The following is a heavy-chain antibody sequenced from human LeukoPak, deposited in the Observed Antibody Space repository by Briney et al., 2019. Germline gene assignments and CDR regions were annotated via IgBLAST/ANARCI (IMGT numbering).Heavy chain of an antibody. CDR3: ARAGYDSSGYYMGIDP. CDR1: GGSISSYY. V-gene: IGHV4-4*07. Sequence: PSETLSLTCTVSGGSISSYYWSWIRQPAGKGLEWIGRIYTSGSTNYNPSLKSRVTMSVDTSKNQFSLKLSSVTAADTAVYYCARAGYDSSGYYMGIDPWGQGTLVTVSS. J-gene: IGHJ5*02. CDR2: IYTSGST. D-gene: IGHD3-22*01.